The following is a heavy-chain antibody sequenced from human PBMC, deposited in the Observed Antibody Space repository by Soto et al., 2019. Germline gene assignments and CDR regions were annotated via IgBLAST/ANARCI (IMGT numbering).Heavy chain of an antibody. CDR1: GYSFTSYW. D-gene: IGHD3-10*01. CDR3: ARPQSCTMVRGEKGPLCGMDV. CDR2: IYPGDSDT. Sequence: GESLKISCKGSGYSFTSYWIGWVRQMPGKGLEWMGIIYPGDSDTRYSPSFQGQVTISADKSISTAYLQWSSLKASDTAMYYCARPQSCTMVRGEKGPLCGMDVWGQGTTVTVSS. V-gene: IGHV5-51*01. J-gene: IGHJ6*02.